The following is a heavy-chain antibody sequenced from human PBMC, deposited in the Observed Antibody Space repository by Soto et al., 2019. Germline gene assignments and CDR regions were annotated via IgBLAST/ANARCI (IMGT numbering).Heavy chain of an antibody. CDR3: AILPVGATSYYFDY. CDR1: GFTFSSYG. V-gene: IGHV3-30*03. Sequence: GGSLRLSCAASGFTFSSYGMHWVRQAPGKGLEWVAVISYDGSNKYYADSVKGRFTISRDNSKNTLYLQMNSLRAEDTAVYYCAILPVGATSYYFDYWGQGTMVTVSS. J-gene: IGHJ4*02. CDR2: ISYDGSNK. D-gene: IGHD1-26*01.